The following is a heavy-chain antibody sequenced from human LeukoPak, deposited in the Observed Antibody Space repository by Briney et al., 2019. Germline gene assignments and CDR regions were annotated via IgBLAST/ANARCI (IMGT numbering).Heavy chain of an antibody. CDR2: ISWNSGSI. Sequence: GGSLRLSCAASGFTFDDYAMHWVRQAPGKGLEWVSGISWNSGSIGYADSVKGRFTISRDNAKNSLYLQMNSLRAEDTALYYCAKDILRWPVSSGYSGGMDVWGQGTTVTVSS. J-gene: IGHJ6*02. D-gene: IGHD3-22*01. CDR1: GFTFDDYA. V-gene: IGHV3-9*01. CDR3: AKDILRWPVSSGYSGGMDV.